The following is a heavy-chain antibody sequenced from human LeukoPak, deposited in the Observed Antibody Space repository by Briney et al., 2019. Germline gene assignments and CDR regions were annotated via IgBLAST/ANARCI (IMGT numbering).Heavy chain of an antibody. Sequence: GGSLRLSCAAAGFSFGTYGMHWVRQAPGKGLEYVSAIGSKGGTTYYANSVKGRFTISRDNAKNSLYLQMNSLRDEDTAVYYCARGVDYWGQGTLVTVSS. CDR2: IGSKGGTT. CDR3: ARGVDY. J-gene: IGHJ4*02. V-gene: IGHV3-64*01. CDR1: GFSFGTYG.